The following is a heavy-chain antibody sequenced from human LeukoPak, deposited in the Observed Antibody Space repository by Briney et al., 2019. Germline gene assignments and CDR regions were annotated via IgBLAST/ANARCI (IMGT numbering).Heavy chain of an antibody. V-gene: IGHV4-59*01. Sequence: PSETLSLTCTVSGGSISSYYWSWIRQPPGKGLEWIGYIYYSGSTNYNPSLKSRVTISVDTSKNQFSLKLSSVTAADTAVYYCARSGGPKIRLGELSLLSERPFNFDYWGQGTLVTVSS. D-gene: IGHD3-16*02. CDR2: IYYSGST. CDR3: ARSGGPKIRLGELSLLSERPFNFDY. J-gene: IGHJ4*02. CDR1: GGSISSYY.